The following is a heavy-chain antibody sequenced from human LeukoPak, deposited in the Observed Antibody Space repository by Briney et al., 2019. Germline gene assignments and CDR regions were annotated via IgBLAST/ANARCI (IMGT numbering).Heavy chain of an antibody. CDR1: GGSISSYY. Sequence: SETLSLTCTVSGGSISSYYWSWIRQPPGKGLEWIGYIYYSGSTNYNPSLKSRLTISVDTSKNQFSLKLSSVTAADTAVYYCARHAPSDTSGWYYFDYWGQGTLVTVSS. CDR3: ARHAPSDTSGWYYFDY. J-gene: IGHJ4*02. CDR2: IYYSGST. D-gene: IGHD6-19*01. V-gene: IGHV4-59*08.